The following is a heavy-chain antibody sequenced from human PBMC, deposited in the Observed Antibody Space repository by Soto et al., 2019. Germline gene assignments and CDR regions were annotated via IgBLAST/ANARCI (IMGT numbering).Heavy chain of an antibody. V-gene: IGHV4-34*01. D-gene: IGHD3-22*01. J-gene: IGHJ4*02. CDR2: INHSGST. CDR3: AGEYYYDSSGFDY. CDR1: GGSFSGYY. Sequence: SETLSLTCAVYGGSFSGYYWSWIRQRPGQGLEWIGEINHSGSTNYNPSLKSRVTISVDTSKNQFSLKLSSVTAADTAVYYCAGEYYYDSSGFDYWGQGTLVTVSS.